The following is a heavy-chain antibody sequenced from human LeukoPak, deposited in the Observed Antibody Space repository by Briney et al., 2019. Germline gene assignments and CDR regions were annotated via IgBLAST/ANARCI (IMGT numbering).Heavy chain of an antibody. CDR2: ISSGSTTI. Sequence: PGGSLRLSCATSGFTLSSYGMNWVRQAPGKGLEWISYISSGSTTIYYADSVKGRFTISRDNAKNSLYLQMNSLRAEDTAVCYCARDVEQWLVRVYYFDYWGQGTLVTVSS. CDR1: GFTLSSYG. D-gene: IGHD6-19*01. V-gene: IGHV3-48*01. J-gene: IGHJ4*02. CDR3: ARDVEQWLVRVYYFDY.